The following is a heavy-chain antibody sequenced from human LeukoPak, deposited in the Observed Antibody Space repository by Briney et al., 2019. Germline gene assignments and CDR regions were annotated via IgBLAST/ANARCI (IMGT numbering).Heavy chain of an antibody. CDR3: ARAYYYDSSGYYPRDY. CDR1: GYTFTSYY. D-gene: IGHD3-22*01. CDR2: INPSGGST. V-gene: IGHV1-46*01. J-gene: IGHJ4*02. Sequence: ASVKVSCKASGYTFTSYYMHWVRQAPGQGLEWMGKINPSGGSTSYAQKFQGRVTMTRDTSTSTVYMELSSLRSEDTAVYYCARAYYYDSSGYYPRDYWGQGTLVTVSS.